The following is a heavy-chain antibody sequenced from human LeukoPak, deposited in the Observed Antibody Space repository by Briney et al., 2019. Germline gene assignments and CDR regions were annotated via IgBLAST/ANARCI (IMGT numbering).Heavy chain of an antibody. V-gene: IGHV4-59*08. CDR2: IYSTGTT. J-gene: IGHJ2*01. CDR3: ARDYGDNPDYWFFDL. D-gene: IGHD4-17*01. CDR1: GGSTSSYF. Sequence: SETLSLTCTVSGGSTSSYFWSWIRQAPGKGLGWIGYIYSTGTTSYNPSLKSRATISLDTSKNQFSLKLSSVTAADTAVYYCARDYGDNPDYWFFDLWGRGALVTVSS.